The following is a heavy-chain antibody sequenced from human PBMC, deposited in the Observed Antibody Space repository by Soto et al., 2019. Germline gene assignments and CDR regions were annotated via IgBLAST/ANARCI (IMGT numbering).Heavy chain of an antibody. V-gene: IGHV4-61*01. J-gene: IGHJ4*02. Sequence: QVQLQESGPGLVRPSETLSLICSVSGGSVSRDNYHWGWIRQPPGKGLEWIGFLSSSGSNTFNPSLKSRVNXXVDTSKTQFSLNLSSITPADTAIYSCARTMPSLSWPTAALYWGRGTLVAVSS. CDR1: GGSVSRDNYH. CDR2: LSSSGSN. CDR3: ARTMPSLSWPTAALY. D-gene: IGHD6-6*01.